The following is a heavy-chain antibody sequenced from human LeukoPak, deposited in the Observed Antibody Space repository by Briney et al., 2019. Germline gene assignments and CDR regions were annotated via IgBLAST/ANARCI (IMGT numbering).Heavy chain of an antibody. CDR2: ISYDGSNI. Sequence: GRSLRLSCAASGFTFSDYAMYWVRQAPGKGLEWVAVISYDGSNIFYADSVKGRFTISRDNSENTVYLQMNSLRAEDTAVYYCARDQAAPRAFDIWGQGTMVTVSS. J-gene: IGHJ3*02. CDR3: ARDQAAPRAFDI. V-gene: IGHV3-30-3*01. CDR1: GFTFSDYA. D-gene: IGHD6-6*01.